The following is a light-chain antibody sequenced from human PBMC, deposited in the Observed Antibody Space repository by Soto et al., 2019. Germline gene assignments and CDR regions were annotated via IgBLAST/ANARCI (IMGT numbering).Light chain of an antibody. V-gene: IGKV1-39*01. CDR2: AAS. Sequence: DIPITQSPSSLSGSVGDRVTITCRASESISRHLNWYQQKPGKAPKLLIYAASSVQNGVPSRFRGGGSGTDFTLTIRTLQPEDFATYYCQQTYTTLSLNFGRGTRLDIK. CDR1: ESISRH. CDR3: QQTYTTLSLN. J-gene: IGKJ5*01.